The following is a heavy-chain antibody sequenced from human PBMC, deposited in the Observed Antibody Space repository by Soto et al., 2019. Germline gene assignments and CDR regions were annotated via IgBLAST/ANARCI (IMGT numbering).Heavy chain of an antibody. Sequence: SVKVSCKASGYTFTSYAMHWVRQAPGQRLEWMGWINTGKGNTKYSQKFQGRVTITSDTSASTAYMDLSSLRSEDTAMYYCARAGDDCSAANCYVIDYWGQGTLVTAPQ. CDR1: GYTFTSYA. V-gene: IGHV1-3*04. D-gene: IGHD2-2*01. CDR2: INTGKGNT. J-gene: IGHJ4*02. CDR3: ARAGDDCSAANCYVIDY.